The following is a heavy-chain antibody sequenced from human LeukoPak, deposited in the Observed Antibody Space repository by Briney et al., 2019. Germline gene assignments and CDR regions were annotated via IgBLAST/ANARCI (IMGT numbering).Heavy chain of an antibody. CDR2: IYHSGST. J-gene: IGHJ4*02. D-gene: IGHD6-13*01. CDR1: GGSISSSNW. CDR3: ARCPTNLAAPIDY. V-gene: IGHV4-4*02. Sequence: SGTLSLTCAVSGGSISSSNWWSWVRQPPGKGLEWIGEIYHSGSTNYNPSLKSRVTISVGKSKNQFSLKLSSVTAADTAVYYCARCPTNLAAPIDYWGQGTLVTVSS.